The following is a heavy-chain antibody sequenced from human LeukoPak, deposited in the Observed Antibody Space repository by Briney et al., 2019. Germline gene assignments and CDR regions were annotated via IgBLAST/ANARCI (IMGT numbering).Heavy chain of an antibody. CDR2: ISYDGSNK. CDR1: GFTFSSYA. CDR3: ARSRAVEAAFDI. J-gene: IGHJ3*02. Sequence: GRSLRLSCAASGFTFSSYAMHWVRQAPGKGLEWVAVISYDGSNKYYADSVKGRFTISRDNSKNTLYLQMNSLRAEDTAVCYCARSRAVEAAFDIWGLGTMVTVSS. V-gene: IGHV3-30-3*01. D-gene: IGHD6-19*01.